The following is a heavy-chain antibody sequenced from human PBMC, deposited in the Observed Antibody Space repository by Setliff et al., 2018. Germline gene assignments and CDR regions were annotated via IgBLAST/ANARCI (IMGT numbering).Heavy chain of an antibody. CDR1: GFTFSTYT. V-gene: IGHV3-21*04. D-gene: IGHD1-26*01. CDR2: ISSSSGYI. J-gene: IGHJ4*02. CDR3: ARDRGGATTRDF. Sequence: GESLKISCAASGFTFSTYTMNWVRQAPGKGLEWVSSISSSSGYIHYADSVKGRFTISRDNAKNSLHLQMNSLRAEDTAVYYCARDRGGATTRDFWGQGTLVTVSS.